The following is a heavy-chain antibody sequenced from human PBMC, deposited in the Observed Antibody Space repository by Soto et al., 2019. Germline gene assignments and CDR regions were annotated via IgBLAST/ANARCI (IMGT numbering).Heavy chain of an antibody. J-gene: IGHJ4*02. CDR3: ARDGGRHSGGIDY. D-gene: IGHD1-26*01. CDR2: IIPIFGTA. Sequence: QVQLVQSGAEVKKPGSSVKVSCKASGGTFSSYSINWVRQATGQGLEWMGEIIPIFGTANYAQKFQGRVTITADESTSTAYMELSSMRYEDTAVYYCARDGGRHSGGIDYWGQGTLVTVSS. CDR1: GGTFSSYS. V-gene: IGHV1-69*01.